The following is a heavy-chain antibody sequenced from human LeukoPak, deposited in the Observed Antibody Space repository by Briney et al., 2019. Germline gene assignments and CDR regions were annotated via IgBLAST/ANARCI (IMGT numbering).Heavy chain of an antibody. V-gene: IGHV1-2*02. J-gene: IGHJ6*03. CDR1: GYTFTGYY. Sequence: ASVKVSCKASGYTFTGYYMHWVRQAPGQGLEWMGWINPNSGGTNYAQKFQGRVTMTRDTSISTAYMELSRLRSDDTVVYYCARGVAAAGTKYYYMDVWGKGTTVTVSS. CDR3: ARGVAAAGTKYYYMDV. CDR2: INPNSGGT. D-gene: IGHD6-13*01.